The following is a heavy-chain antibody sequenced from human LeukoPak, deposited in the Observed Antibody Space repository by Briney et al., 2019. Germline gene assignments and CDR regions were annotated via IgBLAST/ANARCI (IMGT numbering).Heavy chain of an antibody. CDR2: MNPTSGNT. CDR1: GYTFTSFD. CDR3: ARAGPPKFVGDCSDPRCYTNWFDP. Sequence: ASVKVSCKASGYTFTSFDINWVRRATGQGLEWMGWMNPTSGNTGYAQKFQGRVTMTRNTSINTAYMELRSLRSEDTGVYYCARAGPPKFVGDCSDPRCYTNWFDPWGQGTLVIVSP. J-gene: IGHJ5*02. V-gene: IGHV1-8*01. D-gene: IGHD2-2*02.